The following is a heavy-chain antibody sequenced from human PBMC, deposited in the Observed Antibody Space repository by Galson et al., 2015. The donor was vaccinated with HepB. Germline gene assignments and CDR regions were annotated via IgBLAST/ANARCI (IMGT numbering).Heavy chain of an antibody. J-gene: IGHJ1*01. D-gene: IGHD3-10*01. CDR1: GYTFTSYG. CDR3: ARTGYYGSGTQKYFQH. CDR2: ISAYNGNT. V-gene: IGHV1-18*01. Sequence: SVKVSCKASGYTFTSYGISWVRQAPGQGLEWMGRISAYNGNTNYAQKLQGRVTMTTDTSTSTAYMELRSLRSDDTAVYYCARTGYYGSGTQKYFQHWGQGTLVTVSS.